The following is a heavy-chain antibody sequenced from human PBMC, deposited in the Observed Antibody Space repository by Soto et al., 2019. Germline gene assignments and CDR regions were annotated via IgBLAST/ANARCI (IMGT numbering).Heavy chain of an antibody. CDR1: GGSISSYY. J-gene: IGHJ6*02. CDR2: IYTSGST. D-gene: IGHD3-9*01. Sequence: KPSETLSLTCNVSGGSISSYYWTWIRQPAGKGLEWIGRIYTSGSTNYNPSLKSRVTMSVDTSKNQFSLKLSSVTAADTAVYYYAGYFDWLSAHYYYYGMDIWGQGTTVT. V-gene: IGHV4-4*07. CDR3: AGYFDWLSAHYYYYGMDI.